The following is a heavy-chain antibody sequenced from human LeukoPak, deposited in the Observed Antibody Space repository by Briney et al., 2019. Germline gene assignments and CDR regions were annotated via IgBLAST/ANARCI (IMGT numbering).Heavy chain of an antibody. Sequence: GGSLRLSCAASGFSFIGYGMHWVRQAPGKGLEWVGVISDDGRSKDYADSVKGRFTISRDNSKDTLYLQMNSLRDEDTAVYYCAKRPSDCGDYDYWGQGTLVTVSS. CDR1: GFSFIGYG. CDR2: ISDDGRSK. CDR3: AKRPSDCGDYDY. V-gene: IGHV3-30*18. D-gene: IGHD4-17*01. J-gene: IGHJ4*02.